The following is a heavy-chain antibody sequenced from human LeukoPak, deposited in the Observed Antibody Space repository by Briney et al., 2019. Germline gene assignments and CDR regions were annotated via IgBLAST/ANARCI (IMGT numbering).Heavy chain of an antibody. CDR3: AREGPSAYGDYHYYYYGMDV. V-gene: IGHV4-59*12. D-gene: IGHD4-17*01. CDR2: IYYSGST. CDR1: GGSMSPYH. J-gene: IGHJ6*02. Sequence: SETLSLTCTVSGGSMSPYHWGWIRQPPGKGLEWTGYIYYSGSTYYNPSLKSRVTISVDTSKNQFSLKLSSVTAADTAVYYCAREGPSAYGDYHYYYYGMDVWGQGTTVTVSS.